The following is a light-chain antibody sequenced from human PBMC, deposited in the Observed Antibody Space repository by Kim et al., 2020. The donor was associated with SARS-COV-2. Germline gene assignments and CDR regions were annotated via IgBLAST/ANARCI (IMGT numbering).Light chain of an antibody. Sequence: LSLSPGERAALSCRDSQSINTYLAWYQHKPGQAPRLLVYDASNRATGIPVRFSGGGSGTDFTLTSSSLEPEDFAIYYCQERSSRTFGQGTKVDIK. J-gene: IGKJ1*01. CDR1: QSINTY. V-gene: IGKV3-11*01. CDR3: QERSSRT. CDR2: DAS.